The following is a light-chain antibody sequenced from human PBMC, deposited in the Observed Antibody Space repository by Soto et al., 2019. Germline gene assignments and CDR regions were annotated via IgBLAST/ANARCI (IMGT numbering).Light chain of an antibody. J-gene: IGLJ3*02. Sequence: QAVVTQPPSVSGAPGQRVTISCTGSYSNIGAGYEVHWYQQIPGTAPKLLISGHNNRPSGVPDRFFGSKSGTSASLTIIGLRAEDEADYYCQSYDSSLSGSGVFGGGNKLTVL. CDR1: YSNIGAGYE. V-gene: IGLV1-40*01. CDR3: QSYDSSLSGSGV. CDR2: GHN.